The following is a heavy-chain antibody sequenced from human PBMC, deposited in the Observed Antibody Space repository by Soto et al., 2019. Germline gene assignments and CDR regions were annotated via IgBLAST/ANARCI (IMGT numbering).Heavy chain of an antibody. J-gene: IGHJ6*02. CDR3: AREGIGYCKRTSCHGVDV. CDR1: GGSINNGDYY. V-gene: IGHV4-30-4*01. CDR2: MYYSGNT. Sequence: QVQLQESGPGLVKPSQTLSLTCTVSGGSINNGDYYWSWIRQPPGKGLEWIGYMYYSGNTYYNPSLKSRGTISIDMSKNQFSLKLRSVTVADTAVYFCAREGIGYCKRTSCHGVDVWGQGTTVIVSS. D-gene: IGHD2-2*01.